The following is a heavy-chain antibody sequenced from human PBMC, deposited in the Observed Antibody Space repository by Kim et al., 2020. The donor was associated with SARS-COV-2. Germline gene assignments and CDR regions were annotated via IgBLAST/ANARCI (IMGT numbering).Heavy chain of an antibody. Sequence: SETLSLTCTVSGGSISSSSYYWGWIRQPPGKGLEWIGSIYYSGSTYYNPSLKSRVTISVDTSKNQFSLKLSSVTAADTAVYYCARRGRGLGYWGQGTLVTVSS. J-gene: IGHJ4*02. CDR3: ARRGRGLGY. D-gene: IGHD5-12*01. CDR1: GGSISSSSYY. CDR2: IYYSGST. V-gene: IGHV4-39*01.